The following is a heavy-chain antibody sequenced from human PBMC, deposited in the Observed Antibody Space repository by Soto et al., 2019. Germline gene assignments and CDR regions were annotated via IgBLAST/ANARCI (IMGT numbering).Heavy chain of an antibody. CDR3: ARRLKPTLEYDAFDI. CDR1: GGSISSSSYY. Sequence: QLQLQESGPGLVKPSETLSLTCTVSGGSISSSSYYWGWIRQPPGKGLEWIGSIYYSGSTYYNPVLKRRVTIPVDSSKDQFYLKWSGFSPADTAVYYCARRLKPTLEYDAFDIWGQGTIVTVFS. D-gene: IGHD3-3*01. CDR2: IYYSGST. V-gene: IGHV4-39*01. J-gene: IGHJ3*02.